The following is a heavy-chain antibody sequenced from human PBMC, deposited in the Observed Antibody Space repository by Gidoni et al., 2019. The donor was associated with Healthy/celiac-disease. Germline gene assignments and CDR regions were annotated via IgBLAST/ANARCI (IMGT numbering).Heavy chain of an antibody. V-gene: IGHV1-69*02. CDR3: ARGPPVIAVAGMGYYYYGMDV. J-gene: IGHJ6*02. CDR2: IIPILGIA. CDR1: GGTFSSYT. Sequence: QVPLVQSGAEVKKPGSSVKVSCKASGGTFSSYTISWVRQAPGQGLEWMGRIIPILGIANYAQKFQGRVTITADKSTSTAYMELSSLRSEDTAVYYCARGPPVIAVAGMGYYYYGMDVWGQGTTVTVSS. D-gene: IGHD6-19*01.